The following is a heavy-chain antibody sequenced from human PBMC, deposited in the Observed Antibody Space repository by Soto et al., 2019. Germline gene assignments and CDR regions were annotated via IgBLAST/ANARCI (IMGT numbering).Heavy chain of an antibody. Sequence: GGSLRLSCAASGFTFSSYWMHWVRQAPGKGLVWVSRINSDGSSTSYADSVKGRFTISRDNAKNTLYLQMNSLRAEDTAVYYCARDWSDIVVVPAAKYNWFDPWGQGTLVTVSS. CDR3: ARDWSDIVVVPAAKYNWFDP. V-gene: IGHV3-74*01. D-gene: IGHD2-2*01. CDR1: GFTFSSYW. CDR2: INSDGSST. J-gene: IGHJ5*02.